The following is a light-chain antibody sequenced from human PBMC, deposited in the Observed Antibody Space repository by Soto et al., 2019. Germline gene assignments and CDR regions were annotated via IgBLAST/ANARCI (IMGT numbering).Light chain of an antibody. J-gene: IGLJ2*01. Sequence: QSVLTQPASVSGSPGQSITISCTGTSSDVGSYNLVSWYQQHTGKAPKLMIYEGSKRPSGVSNRFSGSKSGNTASLTISGLQADDEAEYYCCSYAGGSGFVVFGGGTKLTVL. V-gene: IGLV2-23*01. CDR2: EGS. CDR3: CSYAGGSGFVV. CDR1: SSDVGSYNL.